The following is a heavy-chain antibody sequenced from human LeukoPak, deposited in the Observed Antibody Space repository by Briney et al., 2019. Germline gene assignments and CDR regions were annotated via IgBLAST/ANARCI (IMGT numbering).Heavy chain of an antibody. Sequence: AETLSLTCTVSGDSISTYYGSWIRQPPGKGREWIAYIYYRVTSDYNPSLKSRVTMSVDMSTRQISLKLSSVTAADTAVYYCARAVGGDGSGSLWGPGTLVTVSS. CDR3: ARAVGGDGSGSL. CDR2: IYYRVTS. J-gene: IGHJ4*02. D-gene: IGHD3-10*01. V-gene: IGHV4-59*01. CDR1: GDSISTYY.